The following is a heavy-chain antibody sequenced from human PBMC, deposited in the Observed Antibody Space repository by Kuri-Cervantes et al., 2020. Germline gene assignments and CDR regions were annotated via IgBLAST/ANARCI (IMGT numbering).Heavy chain of an antibody. D-gene: IGHD2-2*01. CDR1: GFTFSDHY. V-gene: IGHV3-11*01. CDR3: ASSSTSCSTCYFDY. CDR2: ISSSGSTI. J-gene: IGHJ4*02. Sequence: GESLKISCAASGFTFSDHYMSWIRQAPGKGLEWVSYISSSGSTIYYADSVKGRFTISRDNAKNSLYLQMNSLRAEDTAVYYCASSSTSCSTCYFDYWGQGTLVTVSS.